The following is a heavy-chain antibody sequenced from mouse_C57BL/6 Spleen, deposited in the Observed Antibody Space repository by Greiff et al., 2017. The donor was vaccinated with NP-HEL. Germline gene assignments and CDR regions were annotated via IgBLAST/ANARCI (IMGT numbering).Heavy chain of an antibody. CDR3: ARRHYGSSSFDY. V-gene: IGHV1-61*01. D-gene: IGHD1-1*01. J-gene: IGHJ2*01. Sequence: QVQLQQPGAELVRPGSSVKLSCKASGYTFTSYWMEWVKQRPGQGLEWIGNIYPSDSETPYNQKFKDKATLTVDKSSSTAYMQLSSLTSEDSAVYYCARRHYGSSSFDYWGQGTTLTVSS. CDR2: IYPSDSET. CDR1: GYTFTSYW.